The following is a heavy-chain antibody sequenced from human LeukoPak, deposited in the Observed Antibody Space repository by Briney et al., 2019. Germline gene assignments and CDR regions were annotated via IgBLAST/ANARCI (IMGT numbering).Heavy chain of an antibody. Sequence: PSETLSLTCIVSGGSISSNNYYWGWIRQPPGKGLEWIGSIYYSGSTYYNPSLKSRVTISVDTSKNQFSLRLNSVTAADTAVYFCARGRVSSSTWHSTYYYYFYMDVWGKGTTVTVSS. D-gene: IGHD4-11*01. V-gene: IGHV4-39*07. J-gene: IGHJ6*03. CDR1: GGSISSNNYY. CDR3: ARGRVSSSTWHSTYYYYFYMDV. CDR2: IYYSGST.